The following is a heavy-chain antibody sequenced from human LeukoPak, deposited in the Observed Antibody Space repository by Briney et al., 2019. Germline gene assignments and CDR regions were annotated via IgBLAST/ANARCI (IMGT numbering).Heavy chain of an antibody. D-gene: IGHD3-10*01. CDR2: ISNDGSNK. CDR1: GFTFSDHA. CDR3: ARDIYFSGSYYYWGPFDY. Sequence: GGSLRLSCAASGFTFSDHAMHWDRQAPGKGLEWVAVISNDGSNKYYADSVKGRFTISRDDSKDTVYLQVNSLRAEDTAVYYCARDIYFSGSYYYWGPFDYWGQGTLVTVSS. V-gene: IGHV3-30*03. J-gene: IGHJ4*02.